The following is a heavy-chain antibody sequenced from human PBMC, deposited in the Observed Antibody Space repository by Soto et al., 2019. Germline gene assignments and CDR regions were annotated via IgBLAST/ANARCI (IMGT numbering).Heavy chain of an antibody. V-gene: IGHV3-64D*08. Sequence: GGSLRLSCSASGFTFSSYAMHWVRQAPGKGLEYVSAISSNGSSTYYADSVKGRFTISRDNSKNTLYLQMSSLRAEDTAVYYCVNHGDQRGDAFDIWGQGTMVTVSS. D-gene: IGHD4-17*01. CDR1: GFTFSSYA. CDR2: ISSNGSST. CDR3: VNHGDQRGDAFDI. J-gene: IGHJ3*02.